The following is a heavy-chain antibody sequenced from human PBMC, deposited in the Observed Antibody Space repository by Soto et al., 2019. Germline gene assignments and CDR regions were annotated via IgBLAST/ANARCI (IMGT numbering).Heavy chain of an antibody. J-gene: IGHJ5*02. CDR2: FDPEDGET. V-gene: IGHV1-24*01. D-gene: IGHD6-19*01. CDR3: ATDLNSIAVAGNNWFDP. CDR1: GYTLTELS. Sequence: ASVKVSCRVSGYTLTELSMHWVRQAPGKGLEWMGGFDPEDGETIYAQKFQGRVTMTEDTSTDTAYMELSSLRSEYTAVYYCATDLNSIAVAGNNWFDPWGQETLVTVSS.